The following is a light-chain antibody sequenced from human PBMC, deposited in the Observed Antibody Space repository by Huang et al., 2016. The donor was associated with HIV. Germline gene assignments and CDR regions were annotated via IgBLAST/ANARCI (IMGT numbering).Light chain of an antibody. CDR3: QQLHTYPIT. V-gene: IGKV1-13*02. J-gene: IGKJ5*01. CDR2: GAS. CDR1: QDIGTS. Sequence: QLTQSPPSLSASVGDTVIISCRASQDIGTSLAWYQQKSGRAPILLISGASTLQTGVPSRFSGDSAGTFFTLFITGLQPEDFATYYCQQLHTYPITFGQGTRLDIK.